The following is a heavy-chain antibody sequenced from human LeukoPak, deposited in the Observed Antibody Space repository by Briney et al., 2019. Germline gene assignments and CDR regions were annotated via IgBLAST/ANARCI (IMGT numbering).Heavy chain of an antibody. CDR2: IWYDGSNK. Sequence: PGGSLRLSCAASGFTFSDYYMSWIRQAPGKGLEWVAVIWYDGSNKYYADSVKGRFTISRDNSKNTLYLQMNSLRAEDTAVYYCARDIKGAAAGTAEYYYYGMDVWGQGTTVTVSS. V-gene: IGHV3-33*08. D-gene: IGHD6-13*01. CDR1: GFTFSDYY. CDR3: ARDIKGAAAGTAEYYYYGMDV. J-gene: IGHJ6*02.